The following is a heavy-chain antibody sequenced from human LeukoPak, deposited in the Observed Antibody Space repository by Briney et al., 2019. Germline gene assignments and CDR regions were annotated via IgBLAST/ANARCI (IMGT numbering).Heavy chain of an antibody. CDR2: IYPGDSDT. CDR1: GYSFTSYW. J-gene: IGHJ3*02. CDR3: ARRVGSGYYYNAFDI. D-gene: IGHD3-22*01. V-gene: IGHV5-51*01. Sequence: HGESLKISCKGSGYSFTSYWIGWVRQMPGKGLEWMGIIYPGDSDTRYSPSFQGQVTISADKSISTAYLQWSSLKASDTAMYYCARRVGSGYYYNAFDIWGQGTMVTVSS.